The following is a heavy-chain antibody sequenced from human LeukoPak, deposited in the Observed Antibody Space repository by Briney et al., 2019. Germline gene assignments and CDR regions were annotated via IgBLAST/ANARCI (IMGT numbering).Heavy chain of an antibody. V-gene: IGHV1-69*05. CDR1: GGTFSSYA. Sequence: SVKVSCKASGGTFSSYAISWVRQAPGQGLERMGRIIPIFGTANYAQKFQGRVTITTDESTSTAYMELSSLRSEDTAVYYCAGDRKPYYYDSSGYYGFDYWGQGTLVTVSS. J-gene: IGHJ4*02. CDR2: IIPIFGTA. CDR3: AGDRKPYYYDSSGYYGFDY. D-gene: IGHD3-22*01.